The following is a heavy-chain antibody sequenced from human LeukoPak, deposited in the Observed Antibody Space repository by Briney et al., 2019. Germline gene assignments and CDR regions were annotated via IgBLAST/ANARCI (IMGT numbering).Heavy chain of an antibody. CDR3: ARLRYDYGGNEADY. D-gene: IGHD4-23*01. J-gene: IGHJ4*02. V-gene: IGHV5-51*01. Sequence: AGESLKISCKVSGYSFATYWIGWVRQMPGKGLEWMGIIYPDDSDTRYSPSFQGQVAISADKSISTAYLQWSSLKASDTAMYYCARLRYDYGGNEADYWGQGTLVTVSS. CDR1: GYSFATYW. CDR2: IYPDDSDT.